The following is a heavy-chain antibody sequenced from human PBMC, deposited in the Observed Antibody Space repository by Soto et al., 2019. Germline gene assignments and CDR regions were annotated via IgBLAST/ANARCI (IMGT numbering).Heavy chain of an antibody. D-gene: IGHD1-1*01. CDR2: IYSDGRT. Sequence: EVQLVESGGGLIQPGGSLRLSCAASGFTVSGDYMSWVRQAPGKGLEWVSVIYSDGRTYYAGSVKGRFTISRDNSKNTLYRQMNSLRPEDTAVYYCARRMWYNWGFDSWGQGTLVTVSS. CDR1: GFTVSGDY. CDR3: ARRMWYNWGFDS. V-gene: IGHV3-53*01. J-gene: IGHJ4*02.